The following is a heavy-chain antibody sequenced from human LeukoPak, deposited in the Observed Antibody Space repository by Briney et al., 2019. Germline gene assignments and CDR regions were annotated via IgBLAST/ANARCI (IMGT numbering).Heavy chain of an antibody. V-gene: IGHV4-39*07. Sequence: PSETLSLTCNVSGVSISSSSYYWGWIRQPPGKGLEWIGSIYSSGSTYYNSSLKSRVTISIDTSKNQVSLKMSSVTAADTAVYYCARDRYYYDSSGYYIFDYWGQGTLVTVSS. CDR3: ARDRYYYDSSGYYIFDY. CDR2: IYSSGST. D-gene: IGHD3-22*01. J-gene: IGHJ4*02. CDR1: GVSISSSSYY.